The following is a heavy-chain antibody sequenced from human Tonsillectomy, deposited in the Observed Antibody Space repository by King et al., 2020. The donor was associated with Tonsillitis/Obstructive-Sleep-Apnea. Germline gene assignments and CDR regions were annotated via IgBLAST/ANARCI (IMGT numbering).Heavy chain of an antibody. J-gene: IGHJ6*03. CDR1: GGTFSSYA. D-gene: IGHD2-2*01. CDR2: IIPIFGTA. CDR3: ARVASDCSSTSCRYYYYYMDV. V-gene: IGHV1-69*12. Sequence: VQLVQSGAGVKKPGSSVKVSCKASGGTFSSYAISWVRQAPGQGLEWMGGIIPIFGTANYAQKFQGRVTITADESTSTAYMELSSLRSEDTAVYYCARVASDCSSTSCRYYYYYMDVWGKGTTVTVSS.